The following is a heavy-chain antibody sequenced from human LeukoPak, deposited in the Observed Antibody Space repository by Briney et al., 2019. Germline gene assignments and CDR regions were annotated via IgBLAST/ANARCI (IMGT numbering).Heavy chain of an antibody. CDR3: AADFGGYYLLL. V-gene: IGHV1-46*01. Sequence: ASVKVSCKASGYTFTSYYMHWVRQAPGQGLEWMGIINPSGGSTSYAQKFQGRVTMTRDMSTSTVYMELSSLRSEDTAVYYCAADFGGYYLLLWGQGTMVTVSS. CDR2: INPSGGST. D-gene: IGHD2-15*01. J-gene: IGHJ3*01. CDR1: GYTFTSYY.